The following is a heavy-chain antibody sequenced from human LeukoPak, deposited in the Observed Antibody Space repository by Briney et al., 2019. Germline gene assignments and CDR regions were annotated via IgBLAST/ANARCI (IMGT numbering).Heavy chain of an antibody. D-gene: IGHD2-2*01. CDR3: ASPSGYCSSTSCYYYYGMDV. Sequence: ASVKVSCKASGYTFTCYYMHWVRQAPGQGLEWMGWINPNSGGTNYAQKFQGRVTMTRDTSISTAYMELSRLRSDDTAVYYCASPSGYCSSTSCYYYYGMDVWGQGTTVTVSS. V-gene: IGHV1-2*02. J-gene: IGHJ6*02. CDR2: INPNSGGT. CDR1: GYTFTCYY.